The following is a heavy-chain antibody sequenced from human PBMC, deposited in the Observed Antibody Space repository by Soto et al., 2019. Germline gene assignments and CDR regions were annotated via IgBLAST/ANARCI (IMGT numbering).Heavy chain of an antibody. V-gene: IGHV4-30-4*01. CDR1: GGSISSGDYY. D-gene: IGHD3-22*01. Sequence: QVQLQESGPGLVKPSQTLSLTCTVSGGSISSGDYYWSWIRQPPGKGLEWIGSICYSGSTYYNPSLKSRVTISVDTSKYQFSLKLSSVTAADTAVYYCASLEYYYDSSGYYSAFDYWGQGTLVTVSS. CDR2: ICYSGST. CDR3: ASLEYYYDSSGYYSAFDY. J-gene: IGHJ4*02.